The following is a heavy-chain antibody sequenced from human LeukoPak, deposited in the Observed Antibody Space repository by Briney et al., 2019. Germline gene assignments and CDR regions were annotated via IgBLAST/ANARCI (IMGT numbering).Heavy chain of an antibody. CDR2: IIPNSGGT. J-gene: IGHJ4*02. Sequence: ASVKVSCKASGYTFTGYHMHWVRQAPGQGLEWMGWIIPNSGGTKYAQKFQGRVNMTRDTSISTAYMELSRLTSDDTAVYYCARAQGWERPLDYWGQGTLVTVSS. V-gene: IGHV1-2*02. CDR3: ARAQGWERPLDY. CDR1: GYTFTGYH. D-gene: IGHD1-1*01.